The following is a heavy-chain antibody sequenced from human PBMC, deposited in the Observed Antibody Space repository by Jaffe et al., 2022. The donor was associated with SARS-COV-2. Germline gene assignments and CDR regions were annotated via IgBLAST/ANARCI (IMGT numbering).Heavy chain of an antibody. V-gene: IGHV3-48*01. Sequence: EVQLVESGGGLVQPGGSLRLSCAASGFTFSNYNMNWARQAPGKGLEWVSLITTISSAIYYADSVKGRFTISRDNAKNSLYLQMNSLRAEDTAVYYCAASSRATGDAFDTWGQGTMVTVSS. J-gene: IGHJ3*02. CDR3: AASSRATGDAFDT. CDR2: ITTISSAI. D-gene: IGHD6-13*01. CDR1: GFTFSNYN.